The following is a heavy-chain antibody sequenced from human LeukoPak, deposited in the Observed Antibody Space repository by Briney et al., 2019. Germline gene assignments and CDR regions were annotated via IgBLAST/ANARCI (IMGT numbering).Heavy chain of an antibody. D-gene: IGHD3-9*01. CDR2: ITGSGGST. V-gene: IGHV3-23*01. CDR1: GFTFSNYA. J-gene: IGHJ4*02. CDR3: AKWGDYDVFTGYYDADY. Sequence: GGSLRLSCAASGFTFSNYAMSWVRQAPGKGLEWVSAITGSGGSTYYANSVKGRFTISRDNSKNTLYLQMNSLRAEDTAIYSGAKWGDYDVFTGYYDADYWGQGTLVTVSS.